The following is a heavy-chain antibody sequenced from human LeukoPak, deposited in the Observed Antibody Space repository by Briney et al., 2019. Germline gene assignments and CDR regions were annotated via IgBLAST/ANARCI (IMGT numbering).Heavy chain of an antibody. V-gene: IGHV1-69*05. D-gene: IGHD3-22*01. CDR2: IIPIFGTA. J-gene: IGHJ5*02. CDR3: AGSKRLMDSSGYYYWFDP. CDR1: GGTFSNYA. Sequence: SVKVSCKASGGTFSNYAFSWVRQAPGQGLEWMGGIIPIFGTANYAQKFQGRVTITTDESTSTAYMELSSLRSEDTAVYYCAGSKRLMDSSGYYYWFDPWGQGTLVTVSS.